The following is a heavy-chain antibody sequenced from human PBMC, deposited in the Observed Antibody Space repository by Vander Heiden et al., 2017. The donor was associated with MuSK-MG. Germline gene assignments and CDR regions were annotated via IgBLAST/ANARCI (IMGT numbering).Heavy chain of an antibody. V-gene: IGHV4-59*01. CDR1: GGSIDSYY. J-gene: IGHJ4*02. CDR2: TYSSGST. Sequence: QVQLQESGPGLVKPSETLSLTCTVSGGSIDSYYCTWIRQPPGKGLEWIGYTYSSGSTNYNPSLKSRVTISVDTSKNQFSLKLSSVTAADTAVYYCARASHYDSGKIDYWGQGTLVTVSS. D-gene: IGHD3-22*01. CDR3: ARASHYDSGKIDY.